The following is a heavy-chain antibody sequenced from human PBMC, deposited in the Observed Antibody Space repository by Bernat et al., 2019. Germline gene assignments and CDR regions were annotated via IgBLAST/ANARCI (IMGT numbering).Heavy chain of an antibody. J-gene: IGHJ5*02. CDR1: GFTFDDHC. V-gene: IGHV3-20*04. CDR3: ARDKIAAAGVWWFDH. CDR2: INWNGGST. Sequence: EVQLVESGGGVVRPGGSLRLSCAASGFTFDDHCMSWVRQAPGKGLEWVSGINWNGGSTGYADLVKGRFTISRNNAKNSLYLQMNSLRTADTALYYCARDKIAAAGVWWFDHWGQGTLVTVSS. D-gene: IGHD6-13*01.